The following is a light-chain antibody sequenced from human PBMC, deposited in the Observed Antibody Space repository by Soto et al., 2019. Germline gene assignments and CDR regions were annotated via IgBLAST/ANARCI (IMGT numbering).Light chain of an antibody. CDR3: AAWDDSLNAL. V-gene: IGLV1-44*01. CDR2: LND. CDR1: FSNIGDNA. J-gene: IGLJ1*01. Sequence: QSVLTQPPSVSATPGQRVNISCSGSFSNIGDNAVNWYQQLPGAAPKLLIYLNDQRPSGVPDRFSGSKSGTSASLAISGLQSEDEADYYCAAWDDSLNALFGTGTQLTVL.